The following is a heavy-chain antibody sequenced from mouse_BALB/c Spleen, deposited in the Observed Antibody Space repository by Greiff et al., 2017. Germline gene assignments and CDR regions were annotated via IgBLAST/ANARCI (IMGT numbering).Heavy chain of an antibody. D-gene: IGHD1-2*01. V-gene: IGHV5-6-5*01. J-gene: IGHJ1*01. CDR1: GFTFSSYA. Sequence: EVQRVESGGGLVKPGGSLKLSCAASGFTFSSYAMSWVRQTPEKRLEWVASISSGGSTYYPDSVKGRFTISRDNARNILYLQMSSLRSEDTAMYYCARDIGYGYYWYFDVWGAGTTVTVSS. CDR3: ARDIGYGYYWYFDV. CDR2: ISSGGST.